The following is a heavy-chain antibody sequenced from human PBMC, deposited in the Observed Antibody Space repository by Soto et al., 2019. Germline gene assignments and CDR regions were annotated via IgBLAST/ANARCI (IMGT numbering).Heavy chain of an antibody. CDR1: GFTFRRYW. J-gene: IGHJ4*02. Sequence: EVQLVESGGGLVQPGGSLRLSCAASGFTFRRYWMHWVRQAPGKGLVWVSRINSDGSSTSYADSVKGRFTISRDNAKNTLYLQMNSLRAEDTAVYYCARGGPHGDYVDYRGQGTLVTVSS. V-gene: IGHV3-74*01. D-gene: IGHD4-17*01. CDR2: INSDGSST. CDR3: ARGGPHGDYVDY.